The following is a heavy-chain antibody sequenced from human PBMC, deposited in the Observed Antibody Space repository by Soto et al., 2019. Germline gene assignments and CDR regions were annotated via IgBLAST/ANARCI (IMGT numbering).Heavy chain of an antibody. V-gene: IGHV3-64*01. CDR2: ISSNGVGT. CDR1: GFTLSGYA. D-gene: IGHD6-6*01. CDR3: ARRARPDFDYMYV. Sequence: EVQLAESGGGWAQPGGSLRISCAASGFTLSGYAMDWVRQAPGKGLEYVSGISSNGVGTYYANSVQGRFTISRDNSKNTVYLQVGSLSPEDTAVDYCARRARPDFDYMYVCGKGTTVTVSS. J-gene: IGHJ6*03.